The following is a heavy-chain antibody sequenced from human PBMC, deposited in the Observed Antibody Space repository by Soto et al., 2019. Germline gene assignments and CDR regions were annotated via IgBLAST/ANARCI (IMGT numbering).Heavy chain of an antibody. Sequence: SVKVSCKVSGGTFSSYAISWVRQAPGQGLEWMGGIIPIFGTANYAQKFQGRVTITADESTSTAYMELRGLRSDDTAVYYCARIGVSSGHESPDFDSWGQGTLVTVSS. J-gene: IGHJ4*02. CDR1: GGTFSSYA. CDR2: IIPIFGTA. V-gene: IGHV1-69*13. CDR3: ARIGVSSGHESPDFDS. D-gene: IGHD3-16*01.